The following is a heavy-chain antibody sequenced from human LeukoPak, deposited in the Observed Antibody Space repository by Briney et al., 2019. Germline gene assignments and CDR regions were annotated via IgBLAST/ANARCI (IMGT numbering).Heavy chain of an antibody. CDR3: ARHVGIWPYSGGAGYYYYYTDV. J-gene: IGHJ6*03. D-gene: IGHD4-11*01. CDR1: GGSISSSSCY. Sequence: PSETLSLTCTVSGGSISSSSCYWGWIRQPPGKGLEWIGSIYYSGSTYYNPSLKSRVTLSVDTSKKQFSLKLSSVTAADTALYYCARHVGIWPYSGGAGYYYYYTDVSGNGTTVTASS. CDR2: IYYSGST. V-gene: IGHV4-39*01.